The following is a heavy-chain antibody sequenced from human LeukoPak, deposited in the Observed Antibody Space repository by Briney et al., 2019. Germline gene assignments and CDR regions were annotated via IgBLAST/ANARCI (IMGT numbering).Heavy chain of an antibody. J-gene: IGHJ4*02. CDR2: IYYSGST. V-gene: IGHV4-59*12. Sequence: SETLSLTCTVSGGPISSYYWSWIRQPPGKGLEWIGYIYYSGSTNYNPSLKSRVTISVDTSKNQFSLRLSSVSAADTAVYYCARAPPGDSHDYWGQGTLVTISS. CDR3: ARAPPGDSHDY. CDR1: GGPISSYY. D-gene: IGHD5-18*01.